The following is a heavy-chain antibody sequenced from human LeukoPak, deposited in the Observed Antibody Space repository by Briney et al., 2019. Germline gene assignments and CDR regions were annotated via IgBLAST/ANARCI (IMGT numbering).Heavy chain of an antibody. CDR1: GFTFSNYW. V-gene: IGHV3-74*01. Sequence: GGSPRLSCAASGFTFSNYWMHWVRQGPGKGLVWVSRVNNDGSSTAYADSVRGRFTISRDNAKNTLYLQMNSLRAEDTAVYYCVGAAANTTPRPWGQGTLVTVSS. CDR2: VNNDGSST. D-gene: IGHD6-13*01. CDR3: VGAAANTTPRP. J-gene: IGHJ4*02.